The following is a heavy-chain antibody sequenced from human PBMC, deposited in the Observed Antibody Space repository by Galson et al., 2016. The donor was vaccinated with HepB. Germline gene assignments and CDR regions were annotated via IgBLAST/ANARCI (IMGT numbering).Heavy chain of an antibody. CDR3: PKGTTDLGDH. Sequence: SLRLSCAASGFAFSVYGMTWVRQAPRKGLEWVSAISMRGGSTDYADSVKGRFTISRDNSKNTVSLQMNSLRAEDTAVYYCPKGTTDLGDHWGQGIVVTVSS. V-gene: IGHV3-23*01. CDR1: GFAFSVYG. CDR2: ISMRGGST. J-gene: IGHJ4*02. D-gene: IGHD1-14*01.